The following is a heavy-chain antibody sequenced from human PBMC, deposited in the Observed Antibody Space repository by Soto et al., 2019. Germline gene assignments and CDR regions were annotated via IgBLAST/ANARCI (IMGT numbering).Heavy chain of an antibody. CDR1: GYTFTGHH. J-gene: IGHJ4*02. D-gene: IGHD1-26*01. CDR2: IGPESGAT. Sequence: ASVKVSCKASGYTFTGHHIHWVRQAPEQGPEWMGEIGPESGATRYAQKFQGKVTMTRDTSITTVYMGLKDLSPDDTAVYYCGRGRSGQIVVFYWGQGTPVTVSS. CDR3: GRGRSGQIVVFY. V-gene: IGHV1-2*02.